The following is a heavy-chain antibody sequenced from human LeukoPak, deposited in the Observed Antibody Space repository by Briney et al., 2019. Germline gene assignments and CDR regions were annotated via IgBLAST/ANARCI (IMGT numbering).Heavy chain of an antibody. Sequence: ASVKVFCKASGYTFTSYAMHWVRQAPGQRLEWMRWINAGNGNTKYSQKFQGRVTITRDTSASTAYMELSSLRSEDTAVYYCARVGRVVGATRSVYFDYWGQGTLVTVSS. J-gene: IGHJ4*02. CDR3: ARVGRVVGATRSVYFDY. CDR2: INAGNGNT. D-gene: IGHD1-26*01. V-gene: IGHV1-3*01. CDR1: GYTFTSYA.